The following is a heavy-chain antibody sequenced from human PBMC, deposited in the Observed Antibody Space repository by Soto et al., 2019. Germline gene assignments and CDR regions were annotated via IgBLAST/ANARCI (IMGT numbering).Heavy chain of an antibody. CDR2: INPNSGGT. Sequence: ASVKVSCKASGYTFTGYYMHWVRQAPGQGLEWMGWINPNSGGTNYAQKFQGWVTMTRDTSISTAYMELSRLRSDDTAVYYCARDMGRYCSGGSCYQNVQYYFDYWGQGTLVTVSS. J-gene: IGHJ4*02. CDR3: ARDMGRYCSGGSCYQNVQYYFDY. CDR1: GYTFTGYY. D-gene: IGHD2-15*01. V-gene: IGHV1-2*04.